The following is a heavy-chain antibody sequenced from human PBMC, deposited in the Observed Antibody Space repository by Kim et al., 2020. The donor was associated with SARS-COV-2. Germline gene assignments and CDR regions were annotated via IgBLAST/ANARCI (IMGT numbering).Heavy chain of an antibody. Sequence: GGSLRLSCAASGFTFTNYWIHWVRQIPGKGPVWVSSVGGDGGSRYYADSVKGRFTTSRDNANNMVYLQMNSLRVDDTAIYYCTSIFEYLGQGALVTVSS. D-gene: IGHD3-3*02. CDR3: TSIFEY. CDR2: VGGDGGSR. V-gene: IGHV3-74*01. J-gene: IGHJ4*02. CDR1: GFTFTNYW.